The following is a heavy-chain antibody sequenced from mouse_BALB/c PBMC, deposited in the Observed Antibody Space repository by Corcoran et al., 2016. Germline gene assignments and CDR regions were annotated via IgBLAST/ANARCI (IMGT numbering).Heavy chain of an antibody. D-gene: IGHD2-4*01. Sequence: EVQLQQSGAELVRPGALVKLSCKASGFNIKDYYMHWVKQRPEQGLDWIGWIDPENGNTKYDPKFKGKASITADTSSNTAYLQLSSLTSEDTAVYYCASIYYDYAGFAYWGQGTLVTVSA. J-gene: IGHJ3*01. CDR2: IDPENGNT. CDR1: GFNIKDYY. V-gene: IGHV14-1*02. CDR3: ASIYYDYAGFAY.